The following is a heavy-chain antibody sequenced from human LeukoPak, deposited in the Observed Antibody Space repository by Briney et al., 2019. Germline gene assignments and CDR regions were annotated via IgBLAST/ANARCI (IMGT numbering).Heavy chain of an antibody. CDR1: GGSFSGYY. Sequence: SETLSLTCAVYGGSFSGYYWSWIRQPPGTGLEWIGEINHSGSTNYNPSLKSRVTISVDTSKNQFSLQLSSVTAADTAVYYCARGWHGSSSGGYYFYYWGQGTLVTVSS. V-gene: IGHV4-34*01. CDR2: INHSGST. CDR3: ARGWHGSSSGGYYFYY. D-gene: IGHD6-6*01. J-gene: IGHJ4*02.